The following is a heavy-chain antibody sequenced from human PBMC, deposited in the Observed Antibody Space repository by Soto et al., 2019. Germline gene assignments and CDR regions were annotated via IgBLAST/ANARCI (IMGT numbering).Heavy chain of an antibody. CDR2: IWYDGSNK. J-gene: IGHJ1*01. D-gene: IGHD3-3*01. V-gene: IGHV3-33*01. CDR1: GFTFSSYG. Sequence: QVQLVESGGGVVQPGRSLRLSCAASGFTFSSYGMHWVRQAPGKGLEWVAVIWYDGSNKYYADSVKGRFTISRDNSKNTLYLQMNSLRAEDTAVYYCARELVDFWSGYSLRAYFQHWGQGTLVTVSS. CDR3: ARELVDFWSGYSLRAYFQH.